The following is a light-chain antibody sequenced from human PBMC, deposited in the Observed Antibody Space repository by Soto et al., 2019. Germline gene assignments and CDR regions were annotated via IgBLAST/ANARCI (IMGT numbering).Light chain of an antibody. CDR3: QHYNSYSEA. CDR2: DAS. Sequence: DIQMTQSPSTLSASVGDRVTITCRASQSISSWLAWYQQKPGKAPKLLIYDASSLESGVPSRFSGSGSGTQFNLTISSLQPDDFATYDCQHYNSYSEAFGQGTKVDIK. V-gene: IGKV1-5*01. CDR1: QSISSW. J-gene: IGKJ1*01.